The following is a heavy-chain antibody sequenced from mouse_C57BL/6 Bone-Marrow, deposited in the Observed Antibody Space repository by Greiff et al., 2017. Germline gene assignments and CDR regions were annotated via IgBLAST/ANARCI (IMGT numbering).Heavy chain of an antibody. CDR1: GYTFTSYW. J-gene: IGHJ2*01. CDR2: IDPSDSYT. D-gene: IGHD1-1*02. V-gene: IGHV1-59*01. Sequence: QVQLKQPGAELVRPGTSVKLSCKASGYTFTSYWMHWVKQRPGQGLEWIGVIDPSDSYTNYNQKFKGKATLTVDTSSSTAYMQLSSLTSEDSAVYYCARSGGYYVDYWGQGTTLTVSS. CDR3: ARSGGYYVDY.